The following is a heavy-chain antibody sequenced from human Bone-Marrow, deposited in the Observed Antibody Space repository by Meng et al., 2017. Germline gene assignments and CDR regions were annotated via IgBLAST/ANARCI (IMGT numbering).Heavy chain of an antibody. V-gene: IGHV3-7*01. J-gene: IGHJ4*02. Sequence: GGSLRLSCAASGFTFSSYWMSWVRQAPGKGLEWVANIKQDGSEKYYVDSVKGRFTISRDNAKNSLYLQMNSLRAEDTAVYYCARDDRERWLQVYYFDYWGQGTLVTVSS. CDR3: ARDDRERWLQVYYFDY. CDR2: IKQDGSEK. D-gene: IGHD5-24*01. CDR1: GFTFSSYW.